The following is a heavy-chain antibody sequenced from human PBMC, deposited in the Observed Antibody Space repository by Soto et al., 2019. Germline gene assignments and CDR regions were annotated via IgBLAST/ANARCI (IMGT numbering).Heavy chain of an antibody. J-gene: IGHJ6*03. D-gene: IGHD3-3*01. Sequence: GGSLRLSCEGSGFIFSSYWMNWVRQAPGKGLEWVANIKQDGSETNYVDSVKGRFTISRDNAKNSLYLQMNSLRAGDTAVYYCARVNYDFWSGPRNYYYYMDVWGKGTTVTVSS. CDR2: IKQDGSET. CDR1: GFIFSSYW. V-gene: IGHV3-7*01. CDR3: ARVNYDFWSGPRNYYYYMDV.